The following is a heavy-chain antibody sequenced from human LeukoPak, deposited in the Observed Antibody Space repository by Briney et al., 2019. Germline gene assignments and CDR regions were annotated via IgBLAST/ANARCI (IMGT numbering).Heavy chain of an antibody. Sequence: SETLSLTCTVSGGSISSYYWSWIRQPPGKGLEWIGYIYYSGSTNYNPSLKSRVTISVDTSKNQFSLKLSSVTAADTAVYYCARWSSYGYGDYFDYWGQGTLVTVSS. D-gene: IGHD5-18*01. CDR2: IYYSGST. CDR3: ARWSSYGYGDYFDY. CDR1: GGSISSYY. V-gene: IGHV4-59*08. J-gene: IGHJ4*02.